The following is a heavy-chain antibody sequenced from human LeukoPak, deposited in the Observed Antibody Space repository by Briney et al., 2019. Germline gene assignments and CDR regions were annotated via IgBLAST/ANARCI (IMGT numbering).Heavy chain of an antibody. Sequence: PGGSLRLSCAASGFTFSSYSMNWVRQAPGKGLEWVSSISSSSSYIYYADSVKGRFTISRDNAKNSLYLQMNSLRAEDTAVYYCARDPTPYYGSAPFTYWGQGTLVTVSS. CDR3: ARDPTPYYGSAPFTY. V-gene: IGHV3-21*01. J-gene: IGHJ4*02. CDR2: ISSSSSYI. CDR1: GFTFSSYS. D-gene: IGHD3-10*01.